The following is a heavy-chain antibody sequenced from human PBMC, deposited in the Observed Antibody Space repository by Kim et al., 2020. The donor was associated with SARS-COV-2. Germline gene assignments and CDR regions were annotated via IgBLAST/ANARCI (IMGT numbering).Heavy chain of an antibody. D-gene: IGHD3-22*01. J-gene: IGHJ5*02. V-gene: IGHV1-2*06. CDR3: ARAYDSSGYYYVRWFDP. Sequence: ASVKVSCKASGYTFTGYYMHWVRQAPGQGLEWMGRINPNSGGTNYAQKFQGRVTMTRDTSISTAYMGLSRLRSDDTAVYYCARAYDSSGYYYVRWFDPWCQGTLVTVSS. CDR2: INPNSGGT. CDR1: GYTFTGYY.